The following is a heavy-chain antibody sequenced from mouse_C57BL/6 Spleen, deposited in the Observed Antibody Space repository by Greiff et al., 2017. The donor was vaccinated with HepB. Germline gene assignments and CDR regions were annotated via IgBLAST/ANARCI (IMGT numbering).Heavy chain of an antibody. Sequence: QVQLQQSGAELVMPGASVKLSCKASGYTFTSYWMHWVKQRPGQGLEWIGEIDPSDSYTNYNQKFKGKSTLTVDKSSSTAYMQLSSLTSEDSAVYYCARGDYYGSSSTVDYWGQGTSVTVSS. V-gene: IGHV1-69*01. J-gene: IGHJ4*01. CDR2: IDPSDSYT. D-gene: IGHD1-1*01. CDR3: ARGDYYGSSSTVDY. CDR1: GYTFTSYW.